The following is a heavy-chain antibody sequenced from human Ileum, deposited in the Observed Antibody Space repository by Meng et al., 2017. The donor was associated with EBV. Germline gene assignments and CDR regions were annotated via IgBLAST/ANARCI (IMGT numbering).Heavy chain of an antibody. CDR3: AKRDILYFSFED. CDR2: ISGSPDRT. J-gene: IGHJ4*02. D-gene: IGHD2/OR15-2a*01. Sequence: VRGVESGWDLADPVGSLRLASEAAGFTCSIYAMSWVRQGPGKGLEWVSAISGSPDRTYYADSVKGRFTISRDNSKNTLYLQMNSLRAEDTAVYFCAKRDILYFSFEDWGQGALVTVSS. V-gene: IGHV3-23*04. CDR1: GFTCSIYA.